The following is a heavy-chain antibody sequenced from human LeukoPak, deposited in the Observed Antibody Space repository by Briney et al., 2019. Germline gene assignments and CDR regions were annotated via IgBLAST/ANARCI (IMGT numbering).Heavy chain of an antibody. CDR2: ISSSSSYI. Sequence: PGGSLRLSCAASGFTFSSYAMSWVRQAPGKGLEWVSSISSSSSYIYYADSVKGRFTISRDNAKNSLYLQMNSLRAEDTAVYYCARGTSGSKTIDYWGQGTLVTVSS. D-gene: IGHD1-26*01. V-gene: IGHV3-21*01. J-gene: IGHJ4*02. CDR3: ARGTSGSKTIDY. CDR1: GFTFSSYA.